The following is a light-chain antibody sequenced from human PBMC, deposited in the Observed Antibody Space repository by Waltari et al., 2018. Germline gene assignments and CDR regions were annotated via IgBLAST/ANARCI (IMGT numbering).Light chain of an antibody. CDR3: QQYNNWPLL. CDR2: GVS. V-gene: IGKV3-15*01. J-gene: IGKJ1*01. CDR1: QSISSN. Sequence: EIVMTQSPATLSVSPGERATLSCRASQSISSNLAWYQQKPGQAPRLLFYGVSIRATGIPARFSGSGSGTEFTLTINSMQSEDFAVYYCQQYNNWPLLFGQGTKVEIK.